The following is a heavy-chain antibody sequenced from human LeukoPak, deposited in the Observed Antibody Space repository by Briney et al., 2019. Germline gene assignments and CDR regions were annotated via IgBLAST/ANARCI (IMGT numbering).Heavy chain of an antibody. J-gene: IGHJ4*02. CDR3: ARKRGYSYGPFDY. CDR2: IKQDGSEK. CDR1: GFTFSSYW. V-gene: IGHV3-7*01. D-gene: IGHD5-18*01. Sequence: GGSLRLSCAASGFTFSSYWMSWVRQAPGKGLEWVANIKQDGSEKYYMDSVKGRFTISRDNAKNSLYLQMNSPRAEDTAVYYCARKRGYSYGPFDYWGQGTLVTVSS.